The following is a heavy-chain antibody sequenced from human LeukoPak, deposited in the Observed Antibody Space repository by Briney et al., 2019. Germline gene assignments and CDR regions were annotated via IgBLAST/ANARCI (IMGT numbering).Heavy chain of an antibody. CDR3: ARGELFCGGDCYGF. CDR2: INPNSGGT. CDR1: GYTFTGYY. V-gene: IGHV1-2*02. J-gene: IGHJ4*02. Sequence: GASVKVSCKATGYTFTGYYMHWVRQAPGQGLEWMGWINPNSGGTNYAQKFQGRVTMTRDTSISTAYMELSRLRSDDTAVYYCARGELFCGGDCYGFWGQGTLVTVSS. D-gene: IGHD2-21*01.